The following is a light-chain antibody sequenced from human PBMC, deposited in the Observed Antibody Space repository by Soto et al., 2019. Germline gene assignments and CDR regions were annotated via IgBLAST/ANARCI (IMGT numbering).Light chain of an antibody. CDR1: SSDVGIYNY. V-gene: IGLV2-14*03. J-gene: IGLJ3*02. CDR2: DVN. CDR3: SSYTSSATQV. Sequence: QSALTQPASVSGSPGQSITISCTGTSSDVGIYNYLSWYQQHPGKAPKLMISDVNNWPSGVSTRFSGSKSGNTASLTISGLLAEDEADYYCSSYTSSATQVFGGGTKLTVL.